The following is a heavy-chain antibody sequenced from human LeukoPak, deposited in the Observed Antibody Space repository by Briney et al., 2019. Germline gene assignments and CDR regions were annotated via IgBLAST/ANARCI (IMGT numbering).Heavy chain of an antibody. Sequence: ASAKVSCKASGYTFSSYGISWVRQAPGQGLEWMGWISAYNGNTNFAQEFQGRVTMTTDTSTSTASMELRSLRSDDTAVYYCARFRNFVSDIWGQGTMVTVSS. CDR3: ARFRNFVSDI. CDR2: ISAYNGNT. D-gene: IGHD3-16*01. V-gene: IGHV1-18*01. J-gene: IGHJ3*02. CDR1: GYTFSSYG.